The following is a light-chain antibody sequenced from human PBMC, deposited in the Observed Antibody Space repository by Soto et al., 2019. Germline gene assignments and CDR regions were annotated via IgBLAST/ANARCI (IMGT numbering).Light chain of an antibody. CDR1: QSVTDNY. V-gene: IGKV3-20*01. Sequence: EIVLTQSPATLSLSPVERATLSCMASQSVTDNYLAWYQQKPGQAPRLVISGASSRTSGIPDRFSASGSGTDFTLTISRLEPEDFAVYFCHQYVSPPITFGQGTRLEI. CDR3: HQYVSPPIT. CDR2: GAS. J-gene: IGKJ5*01.